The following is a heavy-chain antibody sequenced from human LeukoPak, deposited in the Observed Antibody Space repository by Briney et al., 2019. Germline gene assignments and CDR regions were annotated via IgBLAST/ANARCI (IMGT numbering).Heavy chain of an antibody. Sequence: SETLSLTCTVSGGSISSSSYYWGWIRQPPGKGLEWIGSIYYSGSTYYNPSLKSRVTISVDTSKNQFSLKLSSVTAADTAVYYCARRRKLPRSLIAVAGTEDYWGQGTLVTVSS. CDR3: ARRRKLPRSLIAVAGTEDY. CDR2: IYYSGST. J-gene: IGHJ4*02. CDR1: GGSISSSSYY. V-gene: IGHV4-39*01. D-gene: IGHD6-19*01.